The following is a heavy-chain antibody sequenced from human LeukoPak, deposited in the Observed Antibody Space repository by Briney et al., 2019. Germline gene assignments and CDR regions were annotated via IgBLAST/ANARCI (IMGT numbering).Heavy chain of an antibody. D-gene: IGHD3-16*01. CDR2: ISYDGSSH. J-gene: IGHJ3*02. CDR3: ANEAPERGSYAFDM. V-gene: IGHV3-30*18. Sequence: GGSLRLSCAASGFTFSSYGMHWVRQAPGKGLEWVAIISYDGSSHYYADSVKGRFTISRDNSKNTLYLQMNSLRREDAAVYYCANEAPERGSYAFDMWGQGTMVTVSS. CDR1: GFTFSSYG.